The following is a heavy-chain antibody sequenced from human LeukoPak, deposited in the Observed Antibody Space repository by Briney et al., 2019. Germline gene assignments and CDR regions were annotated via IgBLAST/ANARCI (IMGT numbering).Heavy chain of an antibody. CDR1: GYTFTSYG. CDR2: ISAYNGNT. Sequence: VASVTVSCKASGYTFTSYGISWVRQAPGQGLEWMGWISAYNGNTNYAQKLQGRVTMTTDTSTSTAYMELRSLRSDDTAVYYCARVRITIFGVVIIRDYYYGMDVWGQGTTVTVSS. V-gene: IGHV1-18*01. CDR3: ARVRITIFGVVIIRDYYYGMDV. D-gene: IGHD3-3*01. J-gene: IGHJ6*02.